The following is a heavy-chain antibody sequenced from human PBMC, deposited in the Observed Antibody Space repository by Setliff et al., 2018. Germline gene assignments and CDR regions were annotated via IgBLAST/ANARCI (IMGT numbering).Heavy chain of an antibody. Sequence: RASVKVSCKASGYSFSDYGISWVRQAPGQGLEWMGWISAYNGNTKYAQKLQGRVTMATDISTSTAYMELRSLRSDDTAVYYCARGGYSYGYDHGFDIWGQGTTVTVSS. V-gene: IGHV1-18*01. J-gene: IGHJ3*02. CDR3: ARGGYSYGYDHGFDI. D-gene: IGHD5-18*01. CDR2: ISAYNGNT. CDR1: GYSFSDYG.